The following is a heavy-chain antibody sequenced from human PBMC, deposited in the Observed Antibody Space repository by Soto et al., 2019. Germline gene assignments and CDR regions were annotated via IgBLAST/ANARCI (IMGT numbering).Heavy chain of an antibody. J-gene: IGHJ6*02. CDR2: ISGSGGST. CDR1: GFTFSSYS. Sequence: PGGSLRLSCAASGFTFSSYSMSWVRQAPGKGLEWVSAISGSGGSTYYADSVNGRFTNSRDNSKNTLYLQMNSLRPEDTAVYYCAKHGRQHWGTNYYYYGIDIWGQGTTV. V-gene: IGHV3-23*01. D-gene: IGHD3-16*01. CDR3: AKHGRQHWGTNYYYYGIDI.